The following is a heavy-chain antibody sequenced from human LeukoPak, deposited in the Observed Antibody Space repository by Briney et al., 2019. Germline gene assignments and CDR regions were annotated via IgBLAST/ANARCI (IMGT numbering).Heavy chain of an antibody. CDR2: THSSGNT. J-gene: IGHJ4*02. CDR1: GGSIITYY. D-gene: IGHD6-13*01. V-gene: IGHV4-59*01. Sequence: SETLSLTCTVSGGSIITYYWSWIRQPPGKGLEWIAFTHSSGNTGYNPSLKSRVTLSLDTSKNHFSLKVTSMTAADTGVYCARSLPGAIGAADLWGQGTLVTVSS. CDR3: ARSLPGAIGAADL.